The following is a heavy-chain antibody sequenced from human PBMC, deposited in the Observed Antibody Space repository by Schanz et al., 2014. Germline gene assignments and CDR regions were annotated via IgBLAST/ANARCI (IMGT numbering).Heavy chain of an antibody. CDR2: INSRNEV. Sequence: EEQMVESGGGLVKPGGSLILSCAASRLTFANEDIHWVRQAPGKGLEWVSVINSRNEVFSIDSVRGRFTIFRDNPKKSAYLQMNSLRADDTAVCYCSRGIVGGLDCWGQGTLVTVSS. D-gene: IGHD3-16*01. CDR1: RLTFANED. J-gene: IGHJ4*02. V-gene: IGHV3-21*01. CDR3: SRGIVGGLDC.